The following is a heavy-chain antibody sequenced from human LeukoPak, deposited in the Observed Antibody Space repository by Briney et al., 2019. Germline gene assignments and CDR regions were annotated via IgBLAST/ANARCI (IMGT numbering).Heavy chain of an antibody. CDR3: ARYEDQWLILYP. V-gene: IGHV4-39*01. CDR2: IYYSGST. CDR1: GGSISSSSYY. J-gene: IGHJ5*02. D-gene: IGHD6-19*01. Sequence: SSETLSLTCTVSGGSISSSSYYWGWFRQPPGKGREWFGSIYYSGSTYYNPSLKSRVTISVSTNKNQFSLKLSSVTAAATAVYYCARYEDQWLILYPWGQGTLVTVSS.